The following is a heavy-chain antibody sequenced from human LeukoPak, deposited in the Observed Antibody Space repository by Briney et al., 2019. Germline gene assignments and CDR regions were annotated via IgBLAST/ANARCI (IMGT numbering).Heavy chain of an antibody. V-gene: IGHV3-33*01. D-gene: IGHD3-10*01. J-gene: IGHJ4*02. CDR3: ARDFHGSGSSIDY. CDR1: GFTFSNYG. Sequence: PGGSLRLSCAASGFTFSNYGMHWVRQAPGKGLEWVAVIWYDGSNEYYADSVKGRFTISRDNSKNTLYLQMNSLGVEDTAVYYCARDFHGSGSSIDYWGQGTLVTVSS. CDR2: IWYDGSNE.